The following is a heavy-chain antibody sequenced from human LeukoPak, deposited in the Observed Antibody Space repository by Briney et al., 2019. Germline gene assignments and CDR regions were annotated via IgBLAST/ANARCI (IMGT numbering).Heavy chain of an antibody. CDR3: ARGLSSGWYAGDAFDI. D-gene: IGHD6-19*01. CDR1: GGSFSGYY. Sequence: SEILSLTCAVYGGSFSGYYWSWIRQPPGKGLEWIGEINHSGSTNYNPSLKSRVTISVDTSKNQFSLKLSSVTAADTAVYYCARGLSSGWYAGDAFDIWGQGTMVTVSS. V-gene: IGHV4-34*01. J-gene: IGHJ3*02. CDR2: INHSGST.